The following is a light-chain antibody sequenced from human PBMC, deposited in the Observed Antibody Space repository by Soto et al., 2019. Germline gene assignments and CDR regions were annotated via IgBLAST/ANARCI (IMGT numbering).Light chain of an antibody. J-gene: IGKJ3*01. CDR1: QSLLHSNGYNY. CDR3: MQILETPFS. CDR2: LGS. V-gene: IGKV2-28*01. Sequence: DIVMTQSPLSLPVTPGEPTSISCTSSQSLLHSNGYNYLAWYLQKPGQSPQLLVYLGSNRASGVPDRFSGSGSGTDFTLKISRVEAEDVGVYYCMQILETPFSFGPGTKVDIK.